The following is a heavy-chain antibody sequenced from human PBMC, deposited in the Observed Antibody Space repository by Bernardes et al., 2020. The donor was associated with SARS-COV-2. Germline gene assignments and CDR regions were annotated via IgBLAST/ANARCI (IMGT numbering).Heavy chain of an antibody. J-gene: IGHJ3*02. V-gene: IGHV3-11*01. CDR1: GFTFSDYY. Sequence: GGSLRLSCAASGFTFSDYYMIWIRQAPGKGLEWVSYINSGASTIYYADTVKGRFTISRDDAKNSLFLQMNSLRAEDTAVYYCARANYGSGIFVGYQGVFDIWGQGTMVTVSS. CDR3: ARANYGSGIFVGYQGVFDI. CDR2: INSGASTI. D-gene: IGHD3-10*01.